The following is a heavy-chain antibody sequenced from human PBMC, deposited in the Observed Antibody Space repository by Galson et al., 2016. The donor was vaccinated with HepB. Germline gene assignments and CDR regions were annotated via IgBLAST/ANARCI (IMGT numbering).Heavy chain of an antibody. D-gene: IGHD3-10*01. CDR2: IIPIFETA. V-gene: IGHV1-69*06. CDR3: ARARGRSWFGGNDY. J-gene: IGHJ4*02. Sequence: SVKVSCKASGGTLSSYAISWVRQTPGQGLEWMGGIIPIFETANYAQKFQDRVTITADKSTSTAYMEMSSLRSEDTAVYHCARARGRSWFGGNDYWGRGTLVTVS. CDR1: GGTLSSYA.